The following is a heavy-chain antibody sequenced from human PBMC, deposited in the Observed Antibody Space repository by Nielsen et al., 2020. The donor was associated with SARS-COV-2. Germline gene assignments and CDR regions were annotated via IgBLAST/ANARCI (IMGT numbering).Heavy chain of an antibody. J-gene: IGHJ4*02. CDR1: GGSVSSGSYY. V-gene: IGHV4-61*01. D-gene: IGHD7-27*01. CDR2: IYYSGST. Sequence: SETLSLTCTVSGGSVSSGSYYWSWIRQPPGKGLEWIGYIYYSGSTNYNPSLKSRVTISVDTSKNQFSLKLSSVTAADTAVYYCARQNWGNPFDYWGQGTLVTVSS. CDR3: ARQNWGNPFDY.